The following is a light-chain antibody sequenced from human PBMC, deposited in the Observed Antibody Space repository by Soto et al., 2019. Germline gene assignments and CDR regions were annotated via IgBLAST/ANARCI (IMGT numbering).Light chain of an antibody. CDR2: AAS. Sequence: DIQMTQSPSTLSASLGDRVIITCRASQTVERWMAWYQQKPGKAPKLLIYAASSLQSGVPSRFSGSGSGTEFTLTISSLQPDDFATYYCQQYNSNSQTFGQGTKVDIK. CDR3: QQYNSNSQT. CDR1: QTVERW. J-gene: IGKJ1*01. V-gene: IGKV1-5*01.